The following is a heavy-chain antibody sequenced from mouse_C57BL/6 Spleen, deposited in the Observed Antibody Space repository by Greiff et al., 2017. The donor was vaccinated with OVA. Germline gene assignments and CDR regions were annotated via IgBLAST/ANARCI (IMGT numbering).Heavy chain of an antibody. CDR3: ARNGFPFDY. CDR1: GYAFSSSW. V-gene: IGHV1-82*01. Sequence: QVQLQQSGPELVKPGASVKISCKASGYAFSSSWMNWVKQRPGKGLEWIGRIYPGDGDTNYNGKFKGKATLTADISSSTAYMQLSSLTSEDSAVYFCARNGFPFDYWGQGTTLTVSS. CDR2: IYPGDGDT. J-gene: IGHJ2*01.